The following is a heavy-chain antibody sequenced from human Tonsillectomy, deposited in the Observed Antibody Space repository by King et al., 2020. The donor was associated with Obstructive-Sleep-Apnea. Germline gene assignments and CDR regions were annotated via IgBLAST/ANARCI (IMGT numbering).Heavy chain of an antibody. CDR2: ISWNERDK. Sequence: VQLVESGGGVVQPGTSLRLSCAASGFSLSTRDIHWVRQAPGKGLEWGARISWNERDKYYAASVKGRLTISSDNSKNTLYLEMNGLRAEDTAAYYCAKGEWSSRSIDYWGQGTLVTVSS. CDR1: GFSLSTRD. CDR3: AKGEWSSRSIDY. J-gene: IGHJ4*02. V-gene: IGHV3-30*18. D-gene: IGHD6-13*01.